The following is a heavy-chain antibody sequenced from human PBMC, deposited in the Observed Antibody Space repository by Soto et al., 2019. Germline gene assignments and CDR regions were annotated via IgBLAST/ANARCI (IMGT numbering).Heavy chain of an antibody. V-gene: IGHV1-3*01. J-gene: IGHJ3*01. D-gene: IGHD4-17*01. CDR2: INAGDDNT. CDR1: GYTFTNYV. Sequence: ASVKVSCKASGYTFTNYVMHWVRQAPGQRLEWMGSINAGDDNTKYSQKFQERVTITRDMSTSTAYMELSSLRSEDTAVYYCAAFATTGDAFDVWGQGTMVTVS. CDR3: AAFATTGDAFDV.